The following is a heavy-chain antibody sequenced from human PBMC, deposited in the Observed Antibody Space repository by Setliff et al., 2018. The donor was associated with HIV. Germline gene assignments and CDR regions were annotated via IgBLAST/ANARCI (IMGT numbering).Heavy chain of an antibody. V-gene: IGHV4-59*02. CDR3: ARLGDYDSSGYSWFDY. D-gene: IGHD3-22*01. CDR1: SGSVNNYW. Sequence: SETLSLTCNVSSGSVNNYWWTWIRQPPGKGREWIGYIYYSGSTYYNPSLKSRVTISVDTSKNQFSLMLSSVTAADTAVYYCARLGDYDSSGYSWFDYWGQGTLVTVSS. J-gene: IGHJ4*02. CDR2: IYYSGST.